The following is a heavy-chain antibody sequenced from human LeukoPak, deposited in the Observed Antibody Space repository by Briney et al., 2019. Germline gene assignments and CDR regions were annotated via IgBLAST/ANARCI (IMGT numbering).Heavy chain of an antibody. CDR1: GFTFSNYW. CDR3: ARASSELRFLEWSPKKYFDY. Sequence: GGSLRLSCAASGFTFSNYWMHWVRQAPGKGLVWVSRINSDGINTSYADSVKGRFTISRDNAKNTLNLQMNSLRAEDTAVYYCARASSELRFLEWSPKKYFDYWGQGTLVTVSS. J-gene: IGHJ4*02. D-gene: IGHD3-3*01. V-gene: IGHV3-74*01. CDR2: INSDGINT.